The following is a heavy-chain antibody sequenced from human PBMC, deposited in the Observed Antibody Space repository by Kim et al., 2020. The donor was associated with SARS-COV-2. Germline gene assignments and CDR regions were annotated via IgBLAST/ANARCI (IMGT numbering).Heavy chain of an antibody. Sequence: ASVKVSCKASGYTFTSYAMHWVRQAPGQRLEWMGWINAGNGNTKYSQKFQGRVTITRDTSASTAYMELSSLGSEDTAVYYCARLPLRGIPDFDYWGQGTLVTVSS. D-gene: IGHD3-16*01. CDR3: ARLPLRGIPDFDY. J-gene: IGHJ4*02. CDR1: GYTFTSYA. CDR2: INAGNGNT. V-gene: IGHV1-3*01.